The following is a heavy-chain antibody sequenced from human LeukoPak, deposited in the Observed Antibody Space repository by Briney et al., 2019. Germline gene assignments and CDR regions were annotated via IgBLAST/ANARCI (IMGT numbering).Heavy chain of an antibody. D-gene: IGHD3-16*01. CDR1: GFTFCSYE. V-gene: IGHV3-48*03. CDR2: ISSSGSTI. CDR3: ARSRGGWFDP. J-gene: IGHJ5*02. Sequence: GGSLRLSCAASGFTFCSYEMNWVRQAPGKGLEWVSYISSSGSTIYYADSVKGRFTISRDNAKNSLYLQMNSLRAEDTAVYYCARSRGGWFDPWGEGTLVTVSS.